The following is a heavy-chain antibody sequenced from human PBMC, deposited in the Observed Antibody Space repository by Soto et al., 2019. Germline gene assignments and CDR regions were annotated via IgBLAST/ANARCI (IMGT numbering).Heavy chain of an antibody. CDR1: GFTFSSYS. CDR2: ISGSGVST. V-gene: IGHV3-23*01. J-gene: IGHJ5*02. Sequence: PGGSLRLSCAASGFTFSSYSISWVRQAPWKGLEWVSAISGSGVSTYYADSVKGRFTISRDNSKNTLYLQMNSLRAEDTAVYYCARGGEYDIFNGLRAGFRFDPFGKGAMV. D-gene: IGHD3-9*01. CDR3: ARGGEYDIFNGLRAGFRFDP.